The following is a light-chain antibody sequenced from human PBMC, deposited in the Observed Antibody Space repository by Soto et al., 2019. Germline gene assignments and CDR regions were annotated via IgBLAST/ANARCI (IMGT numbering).Light chain of an antibody. V-gene: IGLV2-14*01. J-gene: IGLJ2*01. Sequence: QSVLTQPASVSGSPGQSITISCTGTSSDVGGYNYVSWYQQHPGKAPKLMIYEVSNRPSGVSNRFSGSKSGNTASLTLSGLQAEDEHDYYCSSYTSSSTLVVFGGGTKVTVL. CDR2: EVS. CDR1: SSDVGGYNY. CDR3: SSYTSSSTLVV.